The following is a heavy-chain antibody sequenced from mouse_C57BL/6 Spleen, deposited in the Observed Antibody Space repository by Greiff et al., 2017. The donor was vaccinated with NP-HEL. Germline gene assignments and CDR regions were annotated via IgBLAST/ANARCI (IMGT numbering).Heavy chain of an antibody. CDR1: GYAFSSYW. D-gene: IGHD1-1*01. CDR3: ARDPHYYGSSDYYFDY. J-gene: IGHJ2*01. V-gene: IGHV1-80*01. CDR2: IYPGDGDT. Sequence: VQLQQSGAELVKPGASVKISCKASGYAFSSYWMNWVKQRPGKGLEWIGQIYPGDGDTNYNGKFKGKATLTADKSSSTAYMQLSSLTSEDSAVYFCARDPHYYGSSDYYFDYWGQGTTLTVSS.